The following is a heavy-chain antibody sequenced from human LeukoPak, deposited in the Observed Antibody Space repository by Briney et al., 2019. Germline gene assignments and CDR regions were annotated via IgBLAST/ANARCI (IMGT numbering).Heavy chain of an antibody. CDR1: GFTLSSYA. Sequence: GGSLRLSCAASGFTLSSYAMSWVRQAPGKGLEWVSAISDTGNTYHADSVKGRFTISRDSSKNTLFLQMNRLRPEDAAVYYCAKAPVTTCSGAYCYPFDYWGQGTLVTVSS. D-gene: IGHD2-15*01. V-gene: IGHV3-23*01. CDR3: AKAPVTTCSGAYCYPFDY. CDR2: ISDTGNT. J-gene: IGHJ4*02.